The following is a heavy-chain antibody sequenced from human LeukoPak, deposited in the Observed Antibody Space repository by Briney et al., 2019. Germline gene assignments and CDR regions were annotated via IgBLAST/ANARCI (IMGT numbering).Heavy chain of an antibody. CDR1: GYTFTSYY. CDR3: ARDNSVRDEAWWFKP. CDR2: INPSGGST. Sequence: ASFKDSCKASGYTFTSYYMHWVRRAPGQGLEWMGIINPSGGSTSYAQKFQGRVTMTRDMSTSTVYMELSSLRSEDTPVYYCARDNSVRDEAWWFKPWAQGTLVTVSS. D-gene: IGHD5-24*01. V-gene: IGHV1-46*01. J-gene: IGHJ5*02.